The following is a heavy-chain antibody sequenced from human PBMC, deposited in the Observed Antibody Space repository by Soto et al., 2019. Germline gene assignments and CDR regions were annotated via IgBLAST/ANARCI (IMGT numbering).Heavy chain of an antibody. CDR3: TTEHSDGRAEY. Sequence: SETLSLTCTVSGTSISSSYWSWMRQPPGKGLEWIGYVYYSRSKNYNPSLKSRVTMSVDTSKNQFSLKLSSVIAADTAVYYCTTEHSDGRAEYWGQGTLVTVSS. CDR2: VYYSRSK. J-gene: IGHJ4*02. V-gene: IGHV4-59*01. D-gene: IGHD2-21*02. CDR1: GTSISSSY.